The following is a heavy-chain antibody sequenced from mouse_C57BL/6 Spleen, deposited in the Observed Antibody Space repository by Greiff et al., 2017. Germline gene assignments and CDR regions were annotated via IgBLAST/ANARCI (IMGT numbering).Heavy chain of an antibody. J-gene: IGHJ2*01. CDR2: IDPSDSYT. V-gene: IGHV1-59*01. CDR3: ARSANWYYFDY. Sequence: QVQLQQSGAELVRPGTSVKLSCKASGYTFTSYWMHWVKQRPGQGLEWIGVIDPSDSYTNYNQKFKGKATLTVDTASSTAYMQLSSLTSEDSAVYYCARSANWYYFDYWGQGTTLTVSS. D-gene: IGHD4-1*01. CDR1: GYTFTSYW.